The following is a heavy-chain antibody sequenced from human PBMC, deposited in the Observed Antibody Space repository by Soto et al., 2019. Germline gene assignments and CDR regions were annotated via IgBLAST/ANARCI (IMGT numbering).Heavy chain of an antibody. D-gene: IGHD4-17*01. Sequence: SETLSLTCTVSGGSISSGDYYWSWIRQPPGKGLEWIGYIYYSGSTYYNPSLKSRVTISVDTSKNQFSLKLSSLTAADTAVYYCASLTPEQAYGDYYGMDGWRKGTTVTVSS. V-gene: IGHV4-30-4*01. CDR1: GGSISSGDYY. CDR2: IYYSGST. J-gene: IGHJ6*04. CDR3: ASLTPEQAYGDYYGMDG.